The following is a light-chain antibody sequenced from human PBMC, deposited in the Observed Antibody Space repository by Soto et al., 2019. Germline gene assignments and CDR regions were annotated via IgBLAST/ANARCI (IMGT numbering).Light chain of an antibody. CDR1: QTISSW. V-gene: IGKV1-5*03. J-gene: IGKJ5*01. CDR3: QQYNTYST. Sequence: IQMPQSPSTLSGSVGDRVTITCRASQTISSWLAWYQQKPGKAPKLLIYKASTLKSGVPSRFSGSGSGTEFTLTISSLQPDDFATYYCQQYNTYSTFGQGTRLEI. CDR2: KAS.